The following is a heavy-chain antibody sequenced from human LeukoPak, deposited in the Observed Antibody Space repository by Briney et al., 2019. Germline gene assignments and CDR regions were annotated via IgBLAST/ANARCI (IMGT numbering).Heavy chain of an antibody. CDR2: IPHDGSNK. CDR3: AKGQWFGELLPFDF. D-gene: IGHD3-10*01. V-gene: IGHV3-30*18. CDR1: GFSFSSFG. J-gene: IGHJ4*02. Sequence: GRPLRLSCAASGFSFSSFGMHWVRQAPGKGLEWVAVIPHDGSNKNYADSVKGRFTMSRDNSKNTVYLQMNSLRGEDTAVYYCAKGQWFGELLPFDFWSQGALVSVSS.